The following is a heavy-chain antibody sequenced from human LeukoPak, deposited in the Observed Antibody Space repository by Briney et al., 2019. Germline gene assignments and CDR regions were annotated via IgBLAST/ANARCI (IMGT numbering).Heavy chain of an antibody. Sequence: KPSETLSLTCTVSGDSISSSSYYWGWIRQPPGKGLEWIGTVYYSGTTYYRPSLKSRVTISVDTSKNQFSLRLRSVTAADTAMYYCARHRVRAAAAHAHGGWNFFDPWGQGTLVTVSS. D-gene: IGHD3-10*02. CDR1: GDSISSSSYY. V-gene: IGHV4-39*01. CDR3: ARHRVRAAAAHAHGGWNFFDP. CDR2: VYYSGTT. J-gene: IGHJ5*02.